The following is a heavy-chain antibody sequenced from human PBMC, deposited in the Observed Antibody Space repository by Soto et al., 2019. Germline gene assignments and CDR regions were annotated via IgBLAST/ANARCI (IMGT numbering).Heavy chain of an antibody. Sequence: SETLSLTCAVYGGSFSGYSWTWIRQPPGTGLEWIGEINHSGSTNYNPSLKSRVTISVDTSKNQFSLKLSSVTAADTAVYYCARAYSGYDLAYYFDYWGQGTLVT. CDR2: INHSGST. D-gene: IGHD5-12*01. V-gene: IGHV4-34*01. J-gene: IGHJ4*02. CDR1: GGSFSGYS. CDR3: ARAYSGYDLAYYFDY.